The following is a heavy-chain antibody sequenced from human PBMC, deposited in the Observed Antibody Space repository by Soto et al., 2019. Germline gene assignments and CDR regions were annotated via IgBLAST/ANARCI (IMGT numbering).Heavy chain of an antibody. Sequence: QVHLQGSGPGLVKPSETLSLTCTVSGGSISPYSWSWIRQPPGKGLEWIGYIFYNGGTNYNPSLKSPVTISVDTSKNQFSLRLTSVTAADTAVYYCARYHSSGFYGDYWGQGTLVTVSS. CDR3: ARYHSSGFYGDY. D-gene: IGHD6-19*01. CDR1: GGSISPYS. V-gene: IGHV4-59*08. CDR2: IFYNGGT. J-gene: IGHJ4*02.